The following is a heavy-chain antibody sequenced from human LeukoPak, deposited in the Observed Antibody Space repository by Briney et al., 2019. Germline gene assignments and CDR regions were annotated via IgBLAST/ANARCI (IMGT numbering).Heavy chain of an antibody. CDR3: ARHWSHSVAQFGRYYWFDP. CDR2: VDTSGRT. V-gene: IGHV4-4*07. D-gene: IGHD2-15*01. CDR1: GGSISGYY. Sequence: SETLSLICTVSGGSISGYYWSWIRQPAGKGLEWIGHVDTSGRTNYNSSLMSRVTMSVDTSKNQFSLRLTSVTAADTAVYYCARHWSHSVAQFGRYYWFDPWGQGTLVTVSS. J-gene: IGHJ5*02.